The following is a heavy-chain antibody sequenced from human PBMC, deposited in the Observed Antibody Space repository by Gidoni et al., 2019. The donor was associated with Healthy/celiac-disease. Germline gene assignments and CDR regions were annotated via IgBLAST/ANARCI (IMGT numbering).Heavy chain of an antibody. Sequence: EVQLVESGGGLVQPGGSLRLSCAASGFPFSSYWMSWVRQAPGKGLEWVANIKQDGSEKYYVDSVKGRFTISRDNAKNSLYLQMNSLRAEDTAVYYCAREHRLRSGYYYWGQGTLVTVSS. CDR1: GFPFSSYW. V-gene: IGHV3-7*03. D-gene: IGHD3-22*01. CDR2: IKQDGSEK. CDR3: AREHRLRSGYYY. J-gene: IGHJ4*02.